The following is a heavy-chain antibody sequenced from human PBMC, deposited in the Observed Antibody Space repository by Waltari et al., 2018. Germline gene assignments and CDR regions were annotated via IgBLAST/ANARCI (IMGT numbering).Heavy chain of an antibody. CDR3: AKDAFGNTYLDF. Sequence: QVNLVESGGGVVTPGGSLRLSCAPSGFSFSTFGMHWVRQAPGKGLEWVALIWFDGSDKFYADSVRGRFTISRDNSARTLYLDMDSLRLDDTAMYYCAKDAFGNTYLDFWGQGTLVTVSS. J-gene: IGHJ4*02. D-gene: IGHD2-2*02. V-gene: IGHV3-30*02. CDR1: GFSFSTFG. CDR2: IWFDGSDK.